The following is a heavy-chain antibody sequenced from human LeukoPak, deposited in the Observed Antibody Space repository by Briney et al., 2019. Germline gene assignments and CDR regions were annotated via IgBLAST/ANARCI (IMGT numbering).Heavy chain of an antibody. D-gene: IGHD1-14*01. J-gene: IGHJ3*02. CDR2: IWYDGSNK. Sequence: GRSLRLSCAASGFTFSSYGMHWVRQAPGKGLEWVAVIWYDGSNKYYADSVKGRFTISRDNSKNTLYLQMNSLRAEDTAVYYCARDGYNNDVFDIWGQGTMVTVSS. V-gene: IGHV3-33*01. CDR3: ARDGYNNDVFDI. CDR1: GFTFSSYG.